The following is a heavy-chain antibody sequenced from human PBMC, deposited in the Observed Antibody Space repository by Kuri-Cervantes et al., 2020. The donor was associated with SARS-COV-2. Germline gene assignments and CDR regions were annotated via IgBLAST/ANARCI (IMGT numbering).Heavy chain of an antibody. CDR2: INPSGGST. D-gene: IGHD4-17*01. CDR1: GYTFTSYY. Sequence: ASVKVSCKASGYTFTSYYMRWLRQAPGQGLEWMGIINPSGGSTSYAQKFQGRVTMTRDTSTSTVYMELSSLRSADTAVYYCARSRSNGDYDGSFDYWGQGTMVTVSS. CDR3: ARSRSNGDYDGSFDY. J-gene: IGHJ4*02. V-gene: IGHV1-46*01.